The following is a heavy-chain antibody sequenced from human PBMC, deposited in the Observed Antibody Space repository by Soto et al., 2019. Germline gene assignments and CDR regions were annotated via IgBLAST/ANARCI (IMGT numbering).Heavy chain of an antibody. J-gene: IGHJ6*02. CDR1: GFTFDDYA. CDR2: ISWNSGSI. Sequence: PGGSLRLSCAASGFTFDDYAMHWVRQAPGKGLEWVSGISWNSGSIGYADSVKGRFTISRDNAKNSLYLQMNSLRAEDTALYYCAKDLSGSYYYYGMDVWGQGTTVTVSS. D-gene: IGHD1-26*01. CDR3: AKDLSGSYYYYGMDV. V-gene: IGHV3-9*01.